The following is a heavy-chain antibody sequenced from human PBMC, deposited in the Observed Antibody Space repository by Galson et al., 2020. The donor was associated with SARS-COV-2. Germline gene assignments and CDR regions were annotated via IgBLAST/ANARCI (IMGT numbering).Heavy chain of an antibody. Sequence: SATLSLTCAIYGGSFRCYYMRWLRQPPRMGLDWIGEINSSRTTNYNPPLKSQLTISVDTSKNHFSLKLSSVTAADTAVYYCAREENFFLVVTATRMCYFDYWGRGTLATVSS. CDR2: INSSRTT. V-gene: IGHV4-34*01. J-gene: IGHJ4*02. CDR3: AREENFFLVVTATRMCYFDY. CDR1: GGSFRCYY. D-gene: IGHD2-21*02.